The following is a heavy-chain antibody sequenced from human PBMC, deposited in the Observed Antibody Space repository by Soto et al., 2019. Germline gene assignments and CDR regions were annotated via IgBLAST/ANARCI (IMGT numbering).Heavy chain of an antibody. D-gene: IGHD2-2*01. J-gene: IGHJ4*02. Sequence: SETLSLTCTVSGGSISSGGYYWSWIRQHPGKGLEWIGYIYYSGSTYYNPSLKSRVTISVDTSKNRFSLKLSSVTAADTAVYYCARVKLGYCSSTSCYVLYFDYWGQGTLVTVSS. V-gene: IGHV4-31*03. CDR1: GGSISSGGYY. CDR2: IYYSGST. CDR3: ARVKLGYCSSTSCYVLYFDY.